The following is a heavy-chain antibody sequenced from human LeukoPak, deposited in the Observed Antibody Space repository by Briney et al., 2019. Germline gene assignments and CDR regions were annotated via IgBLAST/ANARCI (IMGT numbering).Heavy chain of an antibody. CDR3: ARVRVVSRWFDP. V-gene: IGHV4-34*01. CDR1: GGSFSGYY. D-gene: IGHD2-15*01. CDR2: INHSGSN. Sequence: SETLSLTCAVYGGSFSGYYWSWIHQPPGKGLEWIGEINHSGSNNYNPSLKSRVTISVDTSKNQFSLKLSSVTAADTAVYYCARVRVVSRWFDPWGQGTLVTVSS. J-gene: IGHJ5*02.